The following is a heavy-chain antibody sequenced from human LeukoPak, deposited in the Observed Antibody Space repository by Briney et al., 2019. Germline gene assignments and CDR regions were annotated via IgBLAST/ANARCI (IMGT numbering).Heavy chain of an antibody. J-gene: IGHJ4*02. Sequence: GGSLRLSCAASGFTFSSHWMYWVRQAPGKGLVWVSRISGDGSSTSYADSVKGRFTISRDNAKNTLYLQMNSLRTEDTALYYCAKVPSSRYQPLDYWGQGTLVTVSS. D-gene: IGHD2-2*01. CDR2: ISGDGSST. CDR3: AKVPSSRYQPLDY. CDR1: GFTFSSHW. V-gene: IGHV3-74*01.